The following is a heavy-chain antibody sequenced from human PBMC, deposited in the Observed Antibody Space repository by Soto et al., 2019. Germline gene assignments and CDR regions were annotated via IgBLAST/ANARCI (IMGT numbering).Heavy chain of an antibody. V-gene: IGHV3-30-3*01. CDR1: GFTFSSYA. Sequence: QVQLVESGGGVVQPGRSLRLSCADSGFTFSSYAMHWVRQAPGKGLEWVAVISYDGSNKYYADSVKGRFTISRENSKNTLYLQMNSLRAEDTAVYYCATDWDGVPAAVNCFDPWGQGTLVTVSS. CDR3: ATDWDGVPAAVNCFDP. J-gene: IGHJ5*02. CDR2: ISYDGSNK. D-gene: IGHD2-2*01.